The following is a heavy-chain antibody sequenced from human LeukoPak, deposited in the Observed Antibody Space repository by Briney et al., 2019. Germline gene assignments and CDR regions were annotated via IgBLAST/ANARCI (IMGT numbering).Heavy chain of an antibody. CDR1: GYTFTGYY. D-gene: IGHD1-26*01. V-gene: IGHV1-2*02. Sequence: GASVKVSCKASGYTFTGYYMHWVRQAPGQGLEWMGWINPNSGGTNYAQKFQGRVTMTRDMSTTTDYMEMSSLTSEDTAVYYCARDNLVGEIAWFFDPWGQGTLVTV. CDR2: INPNSGGT. CDR3: ARDNLVGEIAWFFDP. J-gene: IGHJ5*02.